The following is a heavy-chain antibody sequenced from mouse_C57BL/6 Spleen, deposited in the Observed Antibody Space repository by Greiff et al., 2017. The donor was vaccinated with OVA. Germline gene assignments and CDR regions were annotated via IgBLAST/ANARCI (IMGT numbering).Heavy chain of an antibody. D-gene: IGHD1-1*01. J-gene: IGHJ3*01. CDR1: GFNIKDDY. CDR2: IDPENGDT. CDR3: TTVVDPY. V-gene: IGHV14-4*01. Sequence: VQLQQSGAELVRPGASVKLSCTASGFNIKDDYMHWVKQRPEQGLEWIGWIDPENGDTEYASKFQGKATITADTSSNAAYLQLSSLTSEDTAVYYCTTVVDPYWGQGTLVTVSA.